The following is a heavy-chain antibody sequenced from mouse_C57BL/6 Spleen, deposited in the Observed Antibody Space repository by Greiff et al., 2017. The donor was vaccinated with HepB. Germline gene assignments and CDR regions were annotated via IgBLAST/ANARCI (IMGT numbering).Heavy chain of an antibody. D-gene: IGHD1-1*02. CDR2: IHPNSGST. V-gene: IGHV1-64*01. Sequence: QVQLQQPGAELVKPGASVKLSCKASGYTFTSYWMHWVKQRPGQGLEWIGMIHPNSGSTNYNEKFKSKATLTVDKSSSTTYMQLSRLTSEDSAVYYCARSEGGNYFDYWGQGTALTVSS. CDR3: ARSEGGNYFDY. J-gene: IGHJ2*01. CDR1: GYTFTSYW.